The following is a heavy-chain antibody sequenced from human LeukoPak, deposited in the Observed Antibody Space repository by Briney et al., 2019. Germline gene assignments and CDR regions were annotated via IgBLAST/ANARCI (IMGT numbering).Heavy chain of an antibody. J-gene: IGHJ6*02. CDR2: INSDGSST. CDR3: ARGHPCYYGSQGDGMDV. D-gene: IGHD3-10*01. Sequence: GGSLRLSCAASGFTFSSYWMHWVRQAPGKGLVWVSRINSDGSSTSCADSVKGRFTISRDNAKNTLYLQMNSLRAEDTAVYYCARGHPCYYGSQGDGMDVWGQGTTVTVSS. V-gene: IGHV3-74*01. CDR1: GFTFSSYW.